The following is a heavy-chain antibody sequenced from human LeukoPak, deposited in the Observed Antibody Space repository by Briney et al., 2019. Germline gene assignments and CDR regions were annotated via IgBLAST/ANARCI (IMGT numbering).Heavy chain of an antibody. CDR2: ISSSSYI. Sequence: GGSLRLSCAASGFTFSSYSMNWVRQAPGKGLEWVSSISSSSYIYYADSVKGRFTISRDNAKNSLYLQMNSLRAEDTAVYYCARVETITIFGRFDPWGQGTLVTVSS. J-gene: IGHJ5*02. CDR3: ARVETITIFGRFDP. V-gene: IGHV3-21*01. CDR1: GFTFSSYS. D-gene: IGHD3-3*01.